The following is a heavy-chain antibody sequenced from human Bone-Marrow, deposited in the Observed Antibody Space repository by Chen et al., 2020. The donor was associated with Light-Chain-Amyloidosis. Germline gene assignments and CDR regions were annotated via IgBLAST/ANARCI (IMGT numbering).Heavy chain of an antibody. J-gene: IGHJ5*02. CDR1: GFTFSSYG. Sequence: QVQLVESGGGVVQPGRSLRLSCAASGFTFSSYGMHWVRQAPGKGLEWVAVISYDGSNKYYADSVKGRFTISRDNSKNTLYLQMNSLRAEDTAVYYCAKDPKQQLTSWFDPWGQGTLVTVSS. CDR2: ISYDGSNK. V-gene: IGHV3-30*18. D-gene: IGHD6-13*01. CDR3: AKDPKQQLTSWFDP.